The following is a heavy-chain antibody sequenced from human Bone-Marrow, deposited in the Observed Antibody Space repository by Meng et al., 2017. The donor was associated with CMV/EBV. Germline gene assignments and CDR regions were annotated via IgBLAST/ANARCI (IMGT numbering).Heavy chain of an antibody. D-gene: IGHD6-19*01. J-gene: IGHJ4*02. V-gene: IGHV4-39*07. CDR3: ASSHIWLIALAGTRFNY. CDR1: GGSISSSSYY. CDR2: IYYSGST. Sequence: SETLSLTCTVSGGSISSSSYYWGWIRQPPGKGLEWIGSIYYSGSTYYNPSLKSRVTISVDTSKNQFSLKLSSVTAADTAVYYCASSHIWLIALAGTRFNYWGQGSLVTVSS.